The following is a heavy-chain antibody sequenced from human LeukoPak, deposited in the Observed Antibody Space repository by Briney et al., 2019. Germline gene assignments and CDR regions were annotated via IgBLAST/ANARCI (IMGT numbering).Heavy chain of an antibody. D-gene: IGHD6-13*01. J-gene: IGHJ4*02. CDR3: ARVPFLYSSSWYFDY. V-gene: IGHV1-18*01. CDR2: ISAYNGNT. CDR1: GYTFTSYG. Sequence: ASVKVSCKASGYTFTSYGISWVRQAPGQGLEWMGWISAYNGNTNYAQKLQGRVTMTTDTSTSAAYMELRSLRSDDTAAYYCARVPFLYSSSWYFDYWGQGTLVTVSS.